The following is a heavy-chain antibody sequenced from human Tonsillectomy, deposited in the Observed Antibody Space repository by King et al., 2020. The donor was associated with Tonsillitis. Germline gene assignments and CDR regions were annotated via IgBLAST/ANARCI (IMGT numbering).Heavy chain of an antibody. D-gene: IGHD6-6*01. Sequence: VQLVESGGGVVQPGRSLRLSCAASGFTFSSYAMHCVRQAPGKGLEWVAVISYDGSNKYYADSGKGRFTISRDNSKNTLYLQMNSLRADDTAVYYCAREKYITPDHFAYWGQGTLVTVSS. V-gene: IGHV3-30-3*01. J-gene: IGHJ4*02. CDR2: ISYDGSNK. CDR3: AREKYITPDHFAY. CDR1: GFTFSSYA.